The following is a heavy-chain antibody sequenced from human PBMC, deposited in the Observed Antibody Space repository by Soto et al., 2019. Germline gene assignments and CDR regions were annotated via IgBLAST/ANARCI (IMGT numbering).Heavy chain of an antibody. V-gene: IGHV3-21*01. CDR1: GFTFSSYS. Sequence: GGSLRLSCAASGFTFSSYSMNWVRQAPGKGLEWVSSISSSSSYIYYADSVKGRFTISRDNAKNSLYLQMNSLRAEDTAVYYCARVELAYCGGDCYSGWFDPWGQGTLVTVSS. CDR2: ISSSSSYI. CDR3: ARVELAYCGGDCYSGWFDP. D-gene: IGHD2-21*02. J-gene: IGHJ5*02.